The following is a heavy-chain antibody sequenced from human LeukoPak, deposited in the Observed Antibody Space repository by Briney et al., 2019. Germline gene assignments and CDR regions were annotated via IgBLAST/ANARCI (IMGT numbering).Heavy chain of an antibody. CDR1: GYTFTGYY. J-gene: IGHJ5*02. V-gene: IGHV1-2*02. CDR3: ARDQEEWAVRAGAPIGFDP. D-gene: IGHD6-13*01. Sequence: GASVKVSCKASGYTFTGYYMHWVRQAPGQGLEWMGWINPNSGGTNYAQKFQGRVTMTRDTSISTAYMELSRLRSDDTAVYYCARDQEEWAVRAGAPIGFDPWGQGTLVTVSS. CDR2: INPNSGGT.